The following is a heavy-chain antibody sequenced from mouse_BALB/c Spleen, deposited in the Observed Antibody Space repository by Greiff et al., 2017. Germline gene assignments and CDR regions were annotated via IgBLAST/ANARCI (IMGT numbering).Heavy chain of an antibody. Sequence: VHLVESGPGLVQPSQSLSITCTVSGFSLTSYGVHWVRQSPGKGLEWLGVIWSGGSTDYNAAFISRLSISKDNSKSQVFFKMNSLKANDTAIYYCASYYYGYAMDYWGQGTSVTVSS. V-gene: IGHV2-2*02. D-gene: IGHD1-1*01. J-gene: IGHJ4*01. CDR2: IWSGGST. CDR3: ASYYYGYAMDY. CDR1: GFSLTSYG.